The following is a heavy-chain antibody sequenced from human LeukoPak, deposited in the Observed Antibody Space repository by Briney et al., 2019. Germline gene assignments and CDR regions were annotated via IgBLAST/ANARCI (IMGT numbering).Heavy chain of an antibody. CDR3: AILREYYDFWSGYPYFDY. Sequence: GASVKVSCKASGYTFTSYDINWVRQATGRGLEWMGWMNPNSGNTGYAQKFQGRVTMTRNTSISTAYMELSSLRSEDTAVYYCAILREYYDFWSGYPYFDYWGQGTLVTVSS. V-gene: IGHV1-8*01. CDR1: GYTFTSYD. D-gene: IGHD3-3*01. CDR2: MNPNSGNT. J-gene: IGHJ4*02.